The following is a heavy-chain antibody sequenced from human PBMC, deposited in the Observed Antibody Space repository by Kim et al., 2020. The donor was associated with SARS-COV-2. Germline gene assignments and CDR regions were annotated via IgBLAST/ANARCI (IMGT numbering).Heavy chain of an antibody. J-gene: IGHJ5*01. CDR2: ISGSGISS. CDR3: AKLGSGWYDS. Sequence: GGSLRLSCAASGFSFSSYVMGWVRQAPGEGLNWVSAISGSGISSYDSDSVKDRFIISRDNSKSTLSLQMNSLRAEDTAVYYCAKLGSGWYDSWGQGTLVTVSS. D-gene: IGHD6-19*01. CDR1: GFSFSSYV. V-gene: IGHV3-23*01.